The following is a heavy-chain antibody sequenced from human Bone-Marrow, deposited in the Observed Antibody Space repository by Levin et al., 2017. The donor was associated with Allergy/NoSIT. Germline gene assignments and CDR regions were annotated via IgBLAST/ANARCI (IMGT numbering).Heavy chain of an antibody. D-gene: IGHD2-2*01. CDR3: ARGREYCTSSSCYLSN. Sequence: GGSLRLSCATSGFRFSDYYMSWIRQAPGKGLEWVSYISNSGDTIFYADFMKGRFTISRDNGKNSLYLEMNNVRVEDTAVYYCARGREYCTSSSCYLSNWGQGTLVTVSS. V-gene: IGHV3-11*01. J-gene: IGHJ4*02. CDR2: ISNSGDTI. CDR1: GFRFSDYY.